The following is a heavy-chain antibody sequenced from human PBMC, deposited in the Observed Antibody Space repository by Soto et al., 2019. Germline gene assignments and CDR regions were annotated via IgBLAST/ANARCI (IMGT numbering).Heavy chain of an antibody. CDR1: GYTFTTYG. CDR3: ARGPTDFYAISGIYFLDQ. V-gene: IGHV1-18*01. D-gene: IGHD3-22*01. J-gene: IGHJ4*02. CDR2: ISTYNGNT. Sequence: QVQLVQSGAEVKQPGASMKVSCKASGYTFTTYGMSWVRKAPGQGLDWMGWISTYNGNTKYAESLQGRVSMTTDTTTSTAYMELKSLTSDDTAVYYCARGPTDFYAISGIYFLDQWGQGTLVTVSS.